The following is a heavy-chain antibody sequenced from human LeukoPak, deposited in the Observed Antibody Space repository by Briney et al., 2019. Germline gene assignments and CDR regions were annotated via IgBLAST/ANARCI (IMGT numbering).Heavy chain of an antibody. CDR3: ARTTPYYYDSSGTGPDY. Sequence: SETLSLTCAVYGGSFSGYYWSWIRQPPGKGLEWIGEINHSGSTNYNPSLKSRVTISVDTSKNQFSLKLSSVTAADTAVYYCARTTPYYYDSSGTGPDYWGQGTLVTVSS. D-gene: IGHD3-22*01. CDR2: INHSGST. J-gene: IGHJ4*02. CDR1: GGSFSGYY. V-gene: IGHV4-34*01.